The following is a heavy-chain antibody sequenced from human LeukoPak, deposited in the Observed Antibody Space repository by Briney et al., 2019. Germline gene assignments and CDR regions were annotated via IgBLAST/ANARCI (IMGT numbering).Heavy chain of an antibody. CDR3: ATTTIRLGY. Sequence: SETLSLTCAVSGDSISTNYWWTWVRQPPGKGLGWIGEIYHSGSINYNPSLKNRVTLSIDKSNNHFSLRLSSLSAADTAVYYCATTTIRLGYWGQGTLVTVSS. D-gene: IGHD1-26*01. J-gene: IGHJ4*02. V-gene: IGHV4-4*02. CDR2: IYHSGSI. CDR1: GDSISTNYW.